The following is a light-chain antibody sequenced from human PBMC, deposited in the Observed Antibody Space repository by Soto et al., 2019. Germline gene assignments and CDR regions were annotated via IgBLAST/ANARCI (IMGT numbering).Light chain of an antibody. CDR2: GAS. CDR3: QQYNNWPRT. J-gene: IGKJ1*01. Sequence: EIVMTQSPATLSLFPGERATISCRASQSIRNDLAWYQQKPGQAPRVLVYGASTTAAVVPSRFSRSGSGTEFTLTISSLQSEYSAVYYCQQYNNWPRTFGQGTKVEIK. CDR1: QSIRND. V-gene: IGKV3-15*01.